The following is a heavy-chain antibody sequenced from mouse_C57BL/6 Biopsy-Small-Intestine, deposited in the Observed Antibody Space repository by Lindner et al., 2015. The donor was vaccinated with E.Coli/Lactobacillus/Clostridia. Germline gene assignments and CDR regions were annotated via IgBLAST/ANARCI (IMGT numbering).Heavy chain of an antibody. CDR3: ARLGDLYYFDY. V-gene: IGHV1-81*01. J-gene: IGHJ2*01. CDR1: GYTFTSYG. CDR2: IYPRSGNT. Sequence: VQLQESGAELARPGASVKLSCKASGYTFTSYGISWVKQRTGQGLEWIGEIYPRSGNTYYNEKFKGKATLTADKSSSTAYMELRSLTSEDSAVYFCARLGDLYYFDYWGQGTTLTVSS.